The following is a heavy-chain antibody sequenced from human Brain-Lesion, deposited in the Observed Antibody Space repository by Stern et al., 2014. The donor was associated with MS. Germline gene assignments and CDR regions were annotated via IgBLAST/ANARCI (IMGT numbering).Heavy chain of an antibody. V-gene: IGHV3-30-3*01. CDR2: ISYDGSAE. CDR1: GFTFSSYA. J-gene: IGHJ6*02. D-gene: IGHD3-3*01. Sequence: VQLLESGGGVVQPGRSLRLPCAASGFTFSSYAMHWVRQAPGKGLEWVAFISYDGSAEYYADSVKARFTISRDNSKNMMQLQMNSLRTEDTAVYYCARSEGFWSGSHYYLYDLDVWGQGTTVTVSS. CDR3: ARSEGFWSGSHYYLYDLDV.